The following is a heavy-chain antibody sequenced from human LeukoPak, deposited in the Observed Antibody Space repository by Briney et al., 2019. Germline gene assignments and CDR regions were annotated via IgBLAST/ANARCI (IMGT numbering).Heavy chain of an antibody. V-gene: IGHV5-51*01. CDR2: IYPGDSDA. J-gene: IGHJ5*02. CDR1: GYSFASYW. D-gene: IGHD2-15*01. CDR3: ARQYCGGGSCHQSP. Sequence: GESLKISCKGSGYSFASYWISWARQMPGKGLEWMGIIYPGDSDARYSPSFQGQVTISADKSISTAYLQWSSLKASDTGMYYCARQYCGGGSCHQSPWGQGTLVTVSS.